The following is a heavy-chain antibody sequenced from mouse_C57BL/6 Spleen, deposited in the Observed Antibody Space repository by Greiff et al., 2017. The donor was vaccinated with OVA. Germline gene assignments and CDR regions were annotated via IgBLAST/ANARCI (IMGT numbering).Heavy chain of an antibody. CDR2: IDTSDSYT. CDR1: GYTFTSYW. J-gene: IGHJ1*03. V-gene: IGHV1-69*01. Sequence: QVQLLQPGAELVMPGASVKLSCKASGYTFTSYWMHWVQQRPGQGLEWIGEIDTSDSYTNYNQKFKGKFTLTVDKSPSTAYMQLSSQTSEDTAVYNCASYSNYPLWYFDVWGTGTTVTVSS. CDR3: ASYSNYPLWYFDV. D-gene: IGHD2-5*01.